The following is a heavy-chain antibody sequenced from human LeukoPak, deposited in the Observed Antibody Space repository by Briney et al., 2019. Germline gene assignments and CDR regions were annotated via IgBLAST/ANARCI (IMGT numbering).Heavy chain of an antibody. D-gene: IGHD1-1*01. CDR2: INPGGITT. Sequence: GGSLRLSCAASGFTFTTYSMTWVRRAPGKGLEWVSTINPGGITTYYADSVKGRFTISRDNSKNTVSLQMDSLRADDTAVYYCAKDRAGAPWADWGQGTLVTVSS. CDR1: GFTFTTYS. J-gene: IGHJ4*02. CDR3: AKDRAGAPWAD. V-gene: IGHV3-23*01.